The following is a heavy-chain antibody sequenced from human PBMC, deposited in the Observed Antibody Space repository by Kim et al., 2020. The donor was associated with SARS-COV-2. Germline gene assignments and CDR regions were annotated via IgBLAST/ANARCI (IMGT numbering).Heavy chain of an antibody. D-gene: IGHD2-2*01. CDR3: ARGPNRRAHSRYCSSTSCYYDY. J-gene: IGHJ4*02. CDR2: INHSGST. V-gene: IGHV4-34*01. CDR1: GGSFSGYY. Sequence: SETLSLTCAVYGGSFSGYYWSWIRQPPGKGLEWIGEINHSGSTNYNPSLKSRVTISVDTSKNQFSLKLSSVTAADTAVYYCARGPNRRAHSRYCSSTSCYYDYWGQGTLVTVSS.